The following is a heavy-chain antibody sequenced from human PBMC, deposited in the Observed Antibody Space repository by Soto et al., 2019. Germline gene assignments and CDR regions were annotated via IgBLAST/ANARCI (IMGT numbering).Heavy chain of an antibody. CDR3: AKDATAVNGVWDPFDM. J-gene: IGHJ3*02. CDR2: VGGSDTDK. D-gene: IGHD2-8*01. CDR1: GFTFSAYA. V-gene: IGHV3-23*01. Sequence: EVQLLESGGGVVQPGGSLRLSCAASGFTFSAYAMSWVRQAPGKGLQWVSGVGGSDTDKHYVDSVRGRFTVSRDNSKNTLYLQMNSLRVDDTAVYYCAKDATAVNGVWDPFDMWGQGTEVTVSS.